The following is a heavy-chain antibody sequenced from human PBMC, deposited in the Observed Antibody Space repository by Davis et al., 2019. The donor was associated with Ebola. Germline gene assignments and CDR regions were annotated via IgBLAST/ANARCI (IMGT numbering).Heavy chain of an antibody. V-gene: IGHV4-30-4*02. CDR2: IYYSGTT. CDR1: GVSISTGAYC. J-gene: IGHJ6*02. CDR3: ARGNYGDYIVLHYYNMDV. D-gene: IGHD4-17*01. Sequence: MPSETLSLTCSVSGVSISTGAYCWSWFRQHPGKGLEFIGYIYYSGTTYYNPSLRSRVTMSVDTSKNQFSLKLSSVTAADTAVYYCARGNYGDYIVLHYYNMDVWGQGTTVTVSS.